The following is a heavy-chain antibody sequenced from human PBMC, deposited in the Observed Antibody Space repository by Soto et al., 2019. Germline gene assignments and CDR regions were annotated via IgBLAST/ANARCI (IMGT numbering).Heavy chain of an antibody. CDR3: ARCRWGSPYGMDV. D-gene: IGHD2-21*01. J-gene: IGHJ6*02. CDR1: GDSISTYY. V-gene: IGHV4-59*01. CDR2: IYYSEST. Sequence: SETLSLTCTVSGDSISTYYWSWIRQPPGKGLEWIGYIYYSESTNYYPSLRSRVTISVDTSKNQFSLKLSSVTAADSAVYYCARCRWGSPYGMDVWGQGTTVTVSS.